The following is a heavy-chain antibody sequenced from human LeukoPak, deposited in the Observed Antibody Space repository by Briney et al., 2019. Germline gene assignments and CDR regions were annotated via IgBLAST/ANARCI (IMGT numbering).Heavy chain of an antibody. V-gene: IGHV3-23*01. D-gene: IGHD2-2*01. CDR2: ISGSGGST. Sequence: GGSLRLSCAASGFTFSSYAMSWVRQAPGKGLEWVSAISGSGGSTYYADSVKGRFTISRDNSKNTLYLQMNSLRAEDTAVYYCAKRFWGGSSSCFDCYFDPWGQGTLVTVSS. CDR1: GFTFSSYA. CDR3: AKRFWGGSSSCFDCYFDP. J-gene: IGHJ5*02.